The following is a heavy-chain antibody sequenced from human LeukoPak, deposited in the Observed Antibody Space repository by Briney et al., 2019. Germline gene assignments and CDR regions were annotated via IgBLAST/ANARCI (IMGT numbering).Heavy chain of an antibody. CDR1: GFTFSAYA. CDR2: IDATGGGI. J-gene: IGHJ4*02. Sequence: PGGSLRLSCAASGFTFSAYAMSWVRQAPGKGLEGFSCIDATGGGIYYADSVRGRFIISRDNSKKMVYLQMDSLRTEDAAIYYCAKGKVNHLGAFDYWGQGTLVAVSS. D-gene: IGHD1-26*01. CDR3: AKGKVNHLGAFDY. V-gene: IGHV3-23*01.